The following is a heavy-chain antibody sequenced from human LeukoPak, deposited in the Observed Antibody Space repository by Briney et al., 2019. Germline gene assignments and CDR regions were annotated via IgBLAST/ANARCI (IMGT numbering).Heavy chain of an antibody. Sequence: GGSLRLSCAAAGFTFSNAWMSWVRHAPGKGLEWVGRIKSKTDGGTTDYAAPVKGRFTISRDDSKNTLYLQMNSLKTEDTAVYYCTTYYYDSSGYPDYWGQGTLVTVSS. D-gene: IGHD3-22*01. J-gene: IGHJ4*02. CDR3: TTYYYDSSGYPDY. CDR2: IKSKTDGGTT. V-gene: IGHV3-15*01. CDR1: GFTFSNAW.